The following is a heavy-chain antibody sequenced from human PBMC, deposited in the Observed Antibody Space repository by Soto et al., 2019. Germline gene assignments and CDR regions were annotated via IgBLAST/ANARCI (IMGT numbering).Heavy chain of an antibody. CDR1: GFTFSSYS. CDR3: ARDPHPSESCSSTSCYFDY. D-gene: IGHD2-2*01. CDR2: ISSSSSYI. V-gene: IGHV3-21*01. J-gene: IGHJ4*02. Sequence: GGSLRLSCAASGFTFSSYSMNWVRQAPGKGLEWVSSISSSSSYIYYADSVKGRFTISRDNAKNSLYLQMNSQRAEDTAVYYCARDPHPSESCSSTSCYFDYWGQGTLVTVSS.